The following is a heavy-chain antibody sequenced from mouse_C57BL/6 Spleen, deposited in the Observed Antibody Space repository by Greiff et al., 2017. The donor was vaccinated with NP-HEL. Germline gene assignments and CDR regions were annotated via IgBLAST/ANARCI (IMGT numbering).Heavy chain of an antibody. V-gene: IGHV5-4*03. Sequence: EVMLVESGGGLVKPGGSLKLSCAASGFTFSSYAMSWVRQTPEKRLEWVATISDGGSYTYYPDNVKGRFTISRDNAKNNLYLQMSHLKSEDTAMYYCARGHYDYDSAMDYWGQGTSVTVSS. CDR1: GFTFSSYA. CDR2: ISDGGSYT. CDR3: ARGHYDYDSAMDY. J-gene: IGHJ4*01. D-gene: IGHD2-4*01.